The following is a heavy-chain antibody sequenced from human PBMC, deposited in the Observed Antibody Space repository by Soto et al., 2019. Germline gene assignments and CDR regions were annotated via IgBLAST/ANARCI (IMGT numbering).Heavy chain of an antibody. Sequence: GGSLRLSCAASGFTFSSYGMHWVRQAPGKGLEWVAVISYDGSNKYYADSVKGRFTISRDNPKNTLYLQMNSLRAEDTAVYYCAKDDPRLGDRFGYWGQGTLVTVSS. D-gene: IGHD3-16*01. J-gene: IGHJ4*02. V-gene: IGHV3-30*18. CDR1: GFTFSSYG. CDR3: AKDDPRLGDRFGY. CDR2: ISYDGSNK.